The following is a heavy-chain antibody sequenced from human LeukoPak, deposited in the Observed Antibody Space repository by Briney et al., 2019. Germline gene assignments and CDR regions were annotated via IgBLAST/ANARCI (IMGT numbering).Heavy chain of an antibody. V-gene: IGHV3-72*01. CDR1: GFTFSDHY. Sequence: GGSLRLSCAASGFTFSDHYMDWVRQAPGKGLEWVARTRDKAKSFTTQYAASVKGRFTISRDDSKNSPYLQMNSLKTDDTAVYFCARGGSGPLNYQYAMDVWGQGTTVTVSS. J-gene: IGHJ6*02. CDR2: TRDKAKSFTT. CDR3: ARGGSGPLNYQYAMDV. D-gene: IGHD6-19*01.